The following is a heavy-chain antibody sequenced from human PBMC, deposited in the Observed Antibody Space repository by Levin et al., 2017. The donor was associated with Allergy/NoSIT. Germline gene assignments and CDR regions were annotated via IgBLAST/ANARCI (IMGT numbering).Heavy chain of an antibody. CDR3: ARDLSGVGSLDY. V-gene: IGHV3-30*04. D-gene: IGHD3-10*01. Sequence: GGSLRLSCGASGFTFSRHAMYWVRQTPGKGLEWMARVSHDGIFKPEADSVKGRFTISRDNSKNTVYLQMSSLRPEDTAVYYCARDLSGVGSLDYWGRGTLVTVSS. CDR2: VSHDGIFK. CDR1: GFTFSRHA. J-gene: IGHJ4*02.